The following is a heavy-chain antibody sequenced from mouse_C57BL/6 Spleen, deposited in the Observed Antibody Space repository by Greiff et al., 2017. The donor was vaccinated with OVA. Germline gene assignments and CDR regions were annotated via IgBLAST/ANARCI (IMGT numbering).Heavy chain of an antibody. CDR1: GYTFTSYW. J-gene: IGHJ4*01. CDR3: ASDAFYYAMDY. Sequence: QVQLQQPGAELVKPGASLKMSCKASGYTFTSYWITWVKQTPGQGLEWIGDIYPGSGSTYYNEKFKSRATLTVDTSSSTAYMQLSSLTSEDAAVSSCASDAFYYAMDYWGQGTSVTVSS. CDR2: IYPGSGST. V-gene: IGHV1-55*01.